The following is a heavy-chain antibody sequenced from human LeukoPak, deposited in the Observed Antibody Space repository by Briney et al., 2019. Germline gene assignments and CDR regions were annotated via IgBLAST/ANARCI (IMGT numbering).Heavy chain of an antibody. Sequence: SETLSLTCTVSGGSVSSGSYYWSWIRQPPGKGLEWIGYIYYSGSTNYNPSLKSRVTISVDTSKNQFSLKLSSVTAADTAVYYCASYSGSYAYYGFWGQGTLVTVSS. J-gene: IGHJ4*02. V-gene: IGHV4-61*01. D-gene: IGHD1-26*01. CDR1: GGSVSSGSYY. CDR3: ASYSGSYAYYGF. CDR2: IYYSGST.